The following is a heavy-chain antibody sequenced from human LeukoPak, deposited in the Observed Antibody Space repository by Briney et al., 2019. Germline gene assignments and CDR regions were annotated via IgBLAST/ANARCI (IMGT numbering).Heavy chain of an antibody. Sequence: SETLSLTCTVSGGSISSSSYYWGWIRQPPGKGLEWIGSIYYSGSTYYNPSLKSRVTISVDTSKNQFSLKLSSVTAADTAVYYCARVRDSEVRPSSTSGMKALDYWGQGTLVTVSS. CDR3: ARVRDSEVRPSSTSGMKALDY. V-gene: IGHV4-39*01. J-gene: IGHJ4*02. D-gene: IGHD2-2*01. CDR1: GGSISSSSYY. CDR2: IYYSGST.